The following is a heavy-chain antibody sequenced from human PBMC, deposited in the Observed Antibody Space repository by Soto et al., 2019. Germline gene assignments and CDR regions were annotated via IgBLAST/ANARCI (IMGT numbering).Heavy chain of an antibody. D-gene: IGHD6-25*01. CDR3: ARLQRRPHFYYYYYGMDV. J-gene: IGHJ6*02. V-gene: IGHV4-34*01. CDR2: INHSGST. CDR1: GGSFSGYY. Sequence: SETLSLTCAVYGGSFSGYYWSWIRQPPGKGLEWIGEINHSGSTNYNPSLKSRVTISVDTSKNQFSLKLSSVTAADTAVYYCARLQRRPHFYYYYYGMDVWGQGTTVTVSS.